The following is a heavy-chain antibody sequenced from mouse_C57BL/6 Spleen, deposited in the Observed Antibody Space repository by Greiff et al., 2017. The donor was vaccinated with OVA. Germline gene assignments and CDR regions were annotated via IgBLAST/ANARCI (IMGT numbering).Heavy chain of an antibody. CDR3: AGYDVLDY. Sequence: VQLQQPGAELVKPGASVKLSCKASGYTFTSYWMQWVKQRPGQGLEWIGEIDPSDSYTNYNQKFKGKATLTVDTSSSTAYMQLSSLTSEDSAVYYCAGYDVLDYWGQGTSVTVSS. V-gene: IGHV1-50*01. CDR1: GYTFTSYW. CDR2: IDPSDSYT. J-gene: IGHJ4*01. D-gene: IGHD2-2*01.